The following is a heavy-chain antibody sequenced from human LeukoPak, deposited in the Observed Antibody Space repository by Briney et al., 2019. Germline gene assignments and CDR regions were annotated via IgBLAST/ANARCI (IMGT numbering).Heavy chain of an antibody. V-gene: IGHV3-48*04. Sequence: GGSLRLSCAASGFTFRIFGLDWVRQAPGKGPEWVSYIDARSGITYYADSVQGRFTISRDDARESVFLQMDGLSVDDTAVYYCARTYDFGRGPPGDAFDNWGPGTWVIVSS. CDR3: ARTYDFGRGPPGDAFDN. J-gene: IGHJ3*02. CDR2: IDARSGIT. CDR1: GFTFRIFG. D-gene: IGHD3-3*01.